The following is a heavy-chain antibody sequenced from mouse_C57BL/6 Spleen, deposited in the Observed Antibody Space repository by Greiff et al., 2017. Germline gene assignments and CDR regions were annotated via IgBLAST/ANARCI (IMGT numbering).Heavy chain of an antibody. V-gene: IGHV1-85*01. CDR3: ARLDYYGSFFDY. CDR1: GYTFTSYD. CDR2: IYPSDGCT. D-gene: IGHD1-1*01. J-gene: IGHJ2*01. Sequence: QVHVKQPGPELVKPGASVKLSCKASGYTFTSYDINWVKQRPGQGLEWIGWIYPSDGCTKYNEKFKGKATLTVDTSSSTAYMELPSLTSDASAVYFCARLDYYGSFFDYWGQGTTLTVSS.